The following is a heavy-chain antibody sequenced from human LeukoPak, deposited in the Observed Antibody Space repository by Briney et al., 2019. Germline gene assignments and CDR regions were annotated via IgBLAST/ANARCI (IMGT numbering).Heavy chain of an antibody. D-gene: IGHD3-10*01. Sequence: GGSLRLSCAASGFTFSDYYMSWIRQAPGKGLEWVSYISSSGSTMYYADSVKGRFTISRDNAKNSLSLQMNSLRAEDTAVYYCARSGWGFGELLQPNFDYWGQGTLVTVSS. CDR1: GFTFSDYY. V-gene: IGHV3-11*01. CDR3: ARSGWGFGELLQPNFDY. CDR2: ISSSGSTM. J-gene: IGHJ4*02.